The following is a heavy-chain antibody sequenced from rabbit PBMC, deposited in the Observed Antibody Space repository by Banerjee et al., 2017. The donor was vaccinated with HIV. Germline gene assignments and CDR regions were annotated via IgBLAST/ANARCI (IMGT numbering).Heavy chain of an antibody. CDR1: GFSFSSSYY. V-gene: IGHV1S45*01. CDR2: IAISGSGTT. D-gene: IGHD7-1*01. J-gene: IGHJ4*01. Sequence: QEQLEESGGDLVKPEGSLTRTCTASGFSFSSSYYMCWVRQAPGKGLEWIACIAISGSGTTYYASWAKGRFTISRTSSTTVTLQMTSLTAADTATYFCARGTGYAGYGVPYYFNLWGQGTLVTVS. CDR3: ARGTGYAGYGVPYYFNL.